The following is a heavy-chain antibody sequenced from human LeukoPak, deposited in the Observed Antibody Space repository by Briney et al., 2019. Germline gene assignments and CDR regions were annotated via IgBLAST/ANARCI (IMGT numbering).Heavy chain of an antibody. CDR3: ARGVGAGPNWYFDL. CDR1: GYTFTSYG. J-gene: IGHJ2*01. Sequence: VASVKVSCKASGYTFTSYGISWVRQAPGQGLGWMGWISAYNANTNYAQKLQGRVTMTTDTSTSTAYMELRSLRSDDTAVYYCARGVGAGPNWYFDLWGRGTLVTVSS. CDR2: ISAYNANT. D-gene: IGHD6-19*01. V-gene: IGHV1-18*01.